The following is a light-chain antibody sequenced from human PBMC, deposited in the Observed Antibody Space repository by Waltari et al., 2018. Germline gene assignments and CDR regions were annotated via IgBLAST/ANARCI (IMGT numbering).Light chain of an antibody. CDR1: KLGDKY. CDR2: QDT. J-gene: IGLJ3*02. V-gene: IGLV3-1*01. CDR3: LAWDSSTAWV. Sequence: SYELTQPPSVSVSPGQTASITCSGDKLGDKYASWYQQNPGQSPVLVIYQDTKRPSGIAERFSGSTSVNTATLTISGTQGMDEADYYCLAWDSSTAWVFGGGTKLTVL.